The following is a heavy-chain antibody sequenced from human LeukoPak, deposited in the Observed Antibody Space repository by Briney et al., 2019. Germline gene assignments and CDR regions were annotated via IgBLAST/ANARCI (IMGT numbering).Heavy chain of an antibody. CDR2: VYSSGST. D-gene: IGHD4-17*01. CDR3: ARAGHYGEYGLDV. V-gene: IGHV4-59*01. Sequence: PSETLSLNCTISGDTFKTYYWSWIRQPPGKGLEWIGYVYSSGSTKYDSYNLSLKSRATISVDPSENQFSLKLNSVTAADTALYYCARAGHYGEYGLDVWGQGTTVTVSS. CDR1: GDTFKTYY. J-gene: IGHJ6*02.